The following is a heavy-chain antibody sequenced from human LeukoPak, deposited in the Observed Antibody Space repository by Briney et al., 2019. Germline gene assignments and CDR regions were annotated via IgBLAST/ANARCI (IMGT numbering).Heavy chain of an antibody. V-gene: IGHV6-1*01. CDR2: TYYRSKWYN. CDR3: ARGNRAFDS. CDR1: GDTVSSNNAV. D-gene: IGHD4-11*01. Sequence: SQTLSLTCAISGDTVSSNNAVWNWIRQSPSRGLEWLGRTYYRSKWYNDYAVSVKSRITVNPDTSKNQCSLQLSSVTPDDTAVYYCARGNRAFDSWGQGTLVTVSS. J-gene: IGHJ4*02.